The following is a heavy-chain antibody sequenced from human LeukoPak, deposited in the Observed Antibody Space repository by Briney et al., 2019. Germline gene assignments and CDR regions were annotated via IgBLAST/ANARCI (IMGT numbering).Heavy chain of an antibody. CDR1: GFTFSTYS. D-gene: IGHD5-12*01. CDR3: ARDGGRGYDFDY. CDR2: ISSGSTTV. V-gene: IGHV3-48*01. J-gene: IGHJ4*02. Sequence: GGSLRLSCAASGFTFSTYSMNWVRQAPGKGLEWVSYISSGSTTVYYADSVKGRFTISRDNAQNSLYLQMNSLRVDDTAVYYCARDGGRGYDFDYWGQGALVTVSS.